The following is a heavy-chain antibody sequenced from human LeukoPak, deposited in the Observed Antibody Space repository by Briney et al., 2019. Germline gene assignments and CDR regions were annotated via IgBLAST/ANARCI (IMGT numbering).Heavy chain of an antibody. CDR1: GFTFSDYY. D-gene: IGHD3-22*01. J-gene: IGHJ4*02. CDR2: ISSSGSTI. Sequence: GGSLRLSCAASGFTFSDYYMSWIRQAPGKGLEWVSYISSSGSTIYYADSVKGRFTISRDNAKNSLYPQMNSLRAEDTAVYYCARDRVEYYYDSSGYPGDYWGQGTLVTVSS. CDR3: ARDRVEYYYDSSGYPGDY. V-gene: IGHV3-11*04.